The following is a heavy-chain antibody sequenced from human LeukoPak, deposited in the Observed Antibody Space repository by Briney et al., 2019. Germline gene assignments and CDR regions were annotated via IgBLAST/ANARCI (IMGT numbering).Heavy chain of an antibody. V-gene: IGHV3-20*04. J-gene: IGHJ4*02. CDR1: GFIFDDYG. CDR3: ARGAGHYYYDSSGYYIDY. Sequence: GGSLRLSCAASGFIFDDYGMSWVRQAPGKGLEWVSGINWNGGSTGYADSVKGRFTISRDNAKNSLYLQMNSLRAEDTAVYYCARGAGHYYYDSSGYYIDYWGQGTLVTVSS. D-gene: IGHD3-22*01. CDR2: INWNGGST.